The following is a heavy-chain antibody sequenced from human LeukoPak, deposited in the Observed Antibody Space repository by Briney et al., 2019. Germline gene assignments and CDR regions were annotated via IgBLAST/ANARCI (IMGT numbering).Heavy chain of an antibody. J-gene: IGHJ4*02. V-gene: IGHV1-18*01. Sequence: ASVTVSFKASGYTFTSYGISWVRQAPGQGVEWMGWISAYNGNTNYAQKLQGRVTMTTDTSTSTAYMELRSLRSDDTAVYYCARVRTREVTDILTGYYRVTPNYFDYWGQGTLVTVSS. CDR3: ARVRTREVTDILTGYYRVTPNYFDY. D-gene: IGHD3-9*01. CDR1: GYTFTSYG. CDR2: ISAYNGNT.